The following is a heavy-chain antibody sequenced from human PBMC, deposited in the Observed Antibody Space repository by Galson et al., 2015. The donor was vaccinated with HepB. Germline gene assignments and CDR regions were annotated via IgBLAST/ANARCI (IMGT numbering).Heavy chain of an antibody. CDR1: GFIFSNYA. D-gene: IGHD1-14*01. V-gene: IGHV3-23*01. Sequence: SLRLSCAGSGFIFSNYALSWVRQAPGKGLQWVSGISGDTYGTYYADSVKGRFTISRDNSNSRLYLQMTSVTADDTATYYCAKGRGWHTGFDSWGQGALVTVSS. CDR3: AKGRGWHTGFDS. CDR2: ISGDTYGT. J-gene: IGHJ4*02.